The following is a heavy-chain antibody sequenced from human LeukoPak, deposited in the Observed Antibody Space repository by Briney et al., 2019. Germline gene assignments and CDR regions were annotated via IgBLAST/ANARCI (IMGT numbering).Heavy chain of an antibody. CDR1: GYSFTSYW. CDR2: IYPGDSDT. V-gene: IGHV5-51*01. CDR3: ARAERITIFGVVTPYYFDY. Sequence: PGESLKISCKGSGYSFTSYWIGWVRQMPGKGLEWMGIIYPGDSDTRYSPSFQGQVTISADKSIRTAYLQWSSLKASDTAMYYCARAERITIFGVVTPYYFDYWGQGTLVTVSS. J-gene: IGHJ4*02. D-gene: IGHD3-3*01.